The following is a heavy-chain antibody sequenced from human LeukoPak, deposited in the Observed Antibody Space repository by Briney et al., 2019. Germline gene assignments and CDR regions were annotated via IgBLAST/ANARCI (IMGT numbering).Heavy chain of an antibody. J-gene: IGHJ4*02. CDR3: ARGGRYYYDGSGYPFDY. CDR1: GGSFSGYY. CDR2: INHSGST. Sequence: SETLSLTCAVYGGSFSGYYWSWIRQPPGKGLERIGEINHSGSTNYNPSLKSRVTISVDTSKNQFSLKLSSVTAADTAVYYCARGGRYYYDGSGYPFDYWGQGTLVTVSS. V-gene: IGHV4-34*01. D-gene: IGHD3-22*01.